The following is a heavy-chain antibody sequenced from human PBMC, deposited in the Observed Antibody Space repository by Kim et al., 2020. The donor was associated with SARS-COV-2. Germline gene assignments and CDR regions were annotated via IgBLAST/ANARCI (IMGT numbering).Heavy chain of an antibody. J-gene: IGHJ4*02. CDR3: ARRTPNYFGSGSYYYFDF. V-gene: IGHV4-61*07. Sequence: NSRVTISVDTSKNPFSLKLNSVTAADTAVYYCARRTPNYFGSGSYYYFDFWGQGTLVTVSS. D-gene: IGHD3-10*01.